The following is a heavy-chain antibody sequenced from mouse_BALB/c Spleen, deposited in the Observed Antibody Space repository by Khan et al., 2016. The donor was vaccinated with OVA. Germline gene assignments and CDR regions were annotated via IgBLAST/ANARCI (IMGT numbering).Heavy chain of an antibody. J-gene: IGHJ3*01. V-gene: IGHV1S135*01. CDR1: GYSFTSYY. D-gene: IGHD2-2*01. CDR3: TRHGYVAWFTY. CDR2: IDPFSGDT. Sequence: VRLQQSGPELMKPSPSLSISCKASGYSFTSYYIHWVIERPGKSLEWIGYIDPFSGDTTYNQKFTGQATFTVDKSTSPAYILLSSLTTDDSAVYYCTRHGYVAWFTYWGQGTLVTVSA.